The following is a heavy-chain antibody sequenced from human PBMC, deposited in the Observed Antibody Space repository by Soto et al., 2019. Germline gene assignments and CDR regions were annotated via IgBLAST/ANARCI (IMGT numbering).Heavy chain of an antibody. Sequence: ASVKVSCKASGYSFTTSGITWVRQAPGQGLEWMGWISTYNGNTNYAQKLQDRVTLTTDTSTSTAYMELRSLRSDDTAIYYCARRLYGDYDYWGQGTLVTVS. CDR1: GYSFTTSG. CDR3: ARRLYGDYDY. J-gene: IGHJ4*02. V-gene: IGHV1-18*01. D-gene: IGHD4-17*01. CDR2: ISTYNGNT.